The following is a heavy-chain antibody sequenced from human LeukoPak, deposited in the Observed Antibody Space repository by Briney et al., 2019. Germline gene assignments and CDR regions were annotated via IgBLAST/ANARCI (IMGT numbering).Heavy chain of an antibody. D-gene: IGHD6-19*01. Sequence: GGSLRLSCAGSGFSFSSYSMHWVRQAQGKGLEWMAFMRSDGSNKYYADSVKGRFTISRDNSKNTLYLQMNSLRAEDTAVYYCARILDSAWGELGYWGQGTLVTVSS. CDR1: GFSFSSYS. J-gene: IGHJ4*02. V-gene: IGHV3-30*02. CDR3: ARILDSAWGELGY. CDR2: MRSDGSNK.